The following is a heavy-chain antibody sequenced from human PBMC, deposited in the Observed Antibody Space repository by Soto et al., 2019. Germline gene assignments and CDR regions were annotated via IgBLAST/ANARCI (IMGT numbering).Heavy chain of an antibody. CDR2: TYYSGST. Sequence: QVQLQESGPGLVKPSHTLSLTCTFSGGSISSGGYYWSWVRPHPGKGLEWIGYTYYSGSTYYNPSLNSRVTISVDTSKNQVALKVSSGTAADTAVYYGARVPPFGYWGQGTLVTVSS. CDR3: ARVPPFGY. CDR1: GGSISSGGYY. J-gene: IGHJ4*02. V-gene: IGHV4-31*03.